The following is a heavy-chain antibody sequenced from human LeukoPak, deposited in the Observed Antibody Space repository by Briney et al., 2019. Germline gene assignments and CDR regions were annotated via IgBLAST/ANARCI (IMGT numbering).Heavy chain of an antibody. CDR3: ARDVGGSSSGFVDY. CDR2: IYSGGST. D-gene: IGHD6-6*01. V-gene: IGHV3-66*02. J-gene: IGHJ4*02. CDR1: GFTVTSNY. Sequence: GGSLRLSCAASGFTVTSNYMSWVRQAPGKGLEWVSVIYSGGSTYYADSVKGRFTISRDNSKNTLYLQMNSLRAEDTAVYYCARDVGGSSSGFVDYWGQGTLVIVSS.